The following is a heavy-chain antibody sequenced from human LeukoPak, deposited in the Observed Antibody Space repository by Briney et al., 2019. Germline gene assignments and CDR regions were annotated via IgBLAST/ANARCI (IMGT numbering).Heavy chain of an antibody. CDR2: ICYRGST. J-gene: IGHJ2*01. V-gene: IGHV4-59*02. CDR1: GDSVSNNY. Sequence: VKPSATLSLTCTVSGDSVSNNYWNWIRPPPGKGLEWIGYICYRGSTNYNPSLKSRVTISVDTSKNQFSLNLSSVTAADTAVYYCAKLEGRTVTRGYLDLWGRGTLVTVSS. CDR3: AKLEGRTVTRGYLDL. D-gene: IGHD4-17*01.